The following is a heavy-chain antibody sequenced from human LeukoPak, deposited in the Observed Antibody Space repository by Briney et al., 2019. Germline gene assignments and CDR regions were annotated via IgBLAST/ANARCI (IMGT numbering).Heavy chain of an antibody. Sequence: SGPTLVKPTQTLTLTCTFSGFSLRTGGGGVGWIRQPPGKALGWLALIYWDDDKRYSPSLKSTLTITKDTSKNQVVLTMTNMDPVDTATYYCAHYGGYRGVDYWGQGTLVTVSS. CDR2: IYWDDDK. D-gene: IGHD5-12*01. V-gene: IGHV2-5*02. CDR3: AHYGGYRGVDY. J-gene: IGHJ4*02. CDR1: GFSLRTGGGG.